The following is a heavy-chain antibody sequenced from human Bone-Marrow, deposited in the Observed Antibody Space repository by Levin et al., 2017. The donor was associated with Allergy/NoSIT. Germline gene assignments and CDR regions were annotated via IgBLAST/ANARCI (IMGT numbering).Heavy chain of an antibody. D-gene: IGHD4-17*01. CDR3: ARVTVITETNWFDP. Sequence: LSQTLSLTCNVSGGSINSSGYYWGWIRQPPGKGLEWIGIIYYSGSTYYNESLKSRATISVDTSKNQFSLKVSSVTAADTAVYYCARVTVITETNWFDPWGQGTLVTVAS. J-gene: IGHJ5*02. CDR1: GGSINSSGYY. V-gene: IGHV4-39*01. CDR2: IYYSGST.